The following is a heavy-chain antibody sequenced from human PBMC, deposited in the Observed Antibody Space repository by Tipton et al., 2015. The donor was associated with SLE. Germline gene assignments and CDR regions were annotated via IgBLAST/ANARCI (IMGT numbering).Heavy chain of an antibody. V-gene: IGHV3-7*01. CDR3: VREERD. D-gene: IGHD5-24*01. J-gene: IGHJ4*02. Sequence: SLRLSCAVSGFTFSNHWMNWVRQAPGKAPEWVANIKEDGSEQYHVDSVKGRFTISRDNINNLLFLQMYSLRVEDTAMYYCVREERDWGQGTPVTVSS. CDR2: IKEDGSEQ. CDR1: GFTFSNHW.